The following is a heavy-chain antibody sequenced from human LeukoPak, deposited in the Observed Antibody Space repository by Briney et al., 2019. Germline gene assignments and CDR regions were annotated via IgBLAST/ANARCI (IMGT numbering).Heavy chain of an antibody. CDR3: AREGGFYRPLDY. J-gene: IGHJ4*02. CDR2: VHLDGRT. Sequence: SETLSLTCAVSGGSVTSTNWWTWVRQPPGKGQEWIGEVHLDGRTNYNPSLTGRLTMSVDLYENHISLKLTSVTAADTAVYYCAREGGFYRPLDYSGQGTLVTVSS. CDR1: GGSVTSTNW. V-gene: IGHV4-4*02. D-gene: IGHD3-3*01.